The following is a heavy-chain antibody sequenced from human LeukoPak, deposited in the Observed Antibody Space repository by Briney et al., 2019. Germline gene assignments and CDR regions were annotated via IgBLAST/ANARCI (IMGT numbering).Heavy chain of an antibody. CDR2: IIPIFGTA. Sequence: SVKVSCKASGGTFSSYAISWVRQAPGQGLEWMGRIIPIFGTANYAQKFQGRVTMTRDTSISTAYMELSRLRSDDTAVYYCARGRGGYDIDYWGQGTLVTVSS. J-gene: IGHJ4*02. CDR1: GGTFSSYA. V-gene: IGHV1-69*05. D-gene: IGHD5-12*01. CDR3: ARGRGGYDIDY.